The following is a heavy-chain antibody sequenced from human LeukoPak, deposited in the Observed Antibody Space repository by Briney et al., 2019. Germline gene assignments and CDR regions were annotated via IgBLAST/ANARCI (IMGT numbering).Heavy chain of an antibody. Sequence: GGSLRLSCTASGFTFSSYNMNWVRQAPGKGLEWVSYISSSSSTIYYADSVKGRFTISRDNAKKSLYLQMNSLRAEDTAVYYCASSTPGGYDFKWGQGTLVTVSS. J-gene: IGHJ4*02. D-gene: IGHD5-12*01. V-gene: IGHV3-48*01. CDR1: GFTFSSYN. CDR2: ISSSSSTI. CDR3: ASSTPGGYDFK.